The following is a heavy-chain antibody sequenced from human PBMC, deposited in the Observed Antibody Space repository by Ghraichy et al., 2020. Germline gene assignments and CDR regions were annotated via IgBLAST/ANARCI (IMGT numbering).Heavy chain of an antibody. CDR2: ISGSGGST. CDR3: AKLYRWGWFGEYYFDY. J-gene: IGHJ4*02. V-gene: IGHV3-23*01. Sequence: GGSLRLSCAASGFTFSSYAMSWVRQAPGKGLEWVSAISGSGGSTYYADSVKGRFTISRDNSKNTLYLQMNSLRAEDTAVYYCAKLYRWGWFGEYYFDYWGQGTLVTVSS. CDR1: GFTFSSYA. D-gene: IGHD3-10*01.